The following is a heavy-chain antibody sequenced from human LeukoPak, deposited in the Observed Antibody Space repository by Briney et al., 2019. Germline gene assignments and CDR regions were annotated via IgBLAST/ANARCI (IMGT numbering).Heavy chain of an antibody. CDR1: GYTFTSYY. J-gene: IGHJ4*02. Sequence: ASVKVSCKASGYTFTSYYMHWVRQAPGQGLEWMGIINPSGGSTSCAQKFQGRVTMTRDMSTSTVYMELSSLRSEDTAVYYCAREGYSYGYPGYYFDYWGQGTLVTVSS. D-gene: IGHD5-18*01. CDR2: INPSGGST. V-gene: IGHV1-46*01. CDR3: AREGYSYGYPGYYFDY.